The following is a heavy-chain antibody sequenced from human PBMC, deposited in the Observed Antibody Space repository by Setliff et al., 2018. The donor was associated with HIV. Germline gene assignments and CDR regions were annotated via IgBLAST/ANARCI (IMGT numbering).Heavy chain of an antibody. V-gene: IGHV4-31*03. Sequence: SETLSLTCTVSGGSINSGGYYWSWIRQHPGKGLEWIGYISYSGTTYYNPSLKSRITMSLDPSKSHFSLNLSSVTAADTAVYYCARVHQKVAAYYYYYVDVWGKGTTVTVSS. J-gene: IGHJ6*03. CDR2: ISYSGTT. CDR1: GGSINSGGYY. CDR3: ARVHQKVAAYYYYYVDV. D-gene: IGHD2-15*01.